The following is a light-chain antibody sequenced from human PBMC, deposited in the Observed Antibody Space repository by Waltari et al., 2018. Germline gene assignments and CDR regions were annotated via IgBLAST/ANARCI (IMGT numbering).Light chain of an antibody. CDR3: QQSYSTPFT. CDR2: AAT. V-gene: IGKV1-39*01. Sequence: DIQMTQSPSSLSASVGDRVTITCRASQTIKKFLNWYQQKPGKAPNLLIYAATNLQSGVPSRFSGSGSGTDFTLTISSLQPEDFATYYCQQSYSTPFTFGPGTKVDIK. J-gene: IGKJ3*01. CDR1: QTIKKF.